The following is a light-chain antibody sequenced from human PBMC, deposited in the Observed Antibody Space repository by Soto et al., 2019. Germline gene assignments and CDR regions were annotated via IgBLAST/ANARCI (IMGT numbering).Light chain of an antibody. CDR1: HGIGNY. CDR2: DAS. Sequence: DIQRNKSPSAMSASVVDRVTITFRGRHGIGNYLAWFQQKPGKVPRRLIYDASTLQSGVPSRFSGSGSGTEFTLTISSLQPEDFATYYCLQHRSYPHTFGGGTKVDIK. J-gene: IGKJ4*01. V-gene: IGKV1-17*03. CDR3: LQHRSYPHT.